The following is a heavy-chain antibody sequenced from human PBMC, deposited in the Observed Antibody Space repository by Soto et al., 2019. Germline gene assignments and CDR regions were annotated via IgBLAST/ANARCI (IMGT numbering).Heavy chain of an antibody. J-gene: IGHJ3*02. CDR1: GYTFTSYD. D-gene: IGHD6-13*01. V-gene: IGHV1-8*01. Sequence: ASVKVSCKASGYTFTSYDINWVRQATGQGLEWMGWMNPNSGNTGYAQKFQGRVTMTRNTSISTAYMELSSLRSEDTAVYYCAIVALSSLFAFDIWGQGTMVTVSS. CDR3: AIVALSSLFAFDI. CDR2: MNPNSGNT.